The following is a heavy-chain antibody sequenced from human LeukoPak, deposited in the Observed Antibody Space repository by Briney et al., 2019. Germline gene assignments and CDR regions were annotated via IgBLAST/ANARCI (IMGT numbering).Heavy chain of an antibody. CDR3: ARDGEYGTGSYYRGSFDY. D-gene: IGHD3-10*01. CDR1: VYSFTAFY. Sequence: ASVNVSCKASVYSFTAFYIHWVRQAPGQGLEWMGSIHPRSGDTRYAQKFQGRVTMARDTSISTVYMELSSLGSDDTAVYYCARDGEYGTGSYYRGSFDYWGQGILVSVSS. V-gene: IGHV1-2*02. J-gene: IGHJ4*02. CDR2: IHPRSGDT.